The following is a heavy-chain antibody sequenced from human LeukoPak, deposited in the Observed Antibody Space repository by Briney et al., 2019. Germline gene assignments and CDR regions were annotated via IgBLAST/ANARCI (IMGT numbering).Heavy chain of an antibody. CDR3: ARDRRYYDSSGYYFHWYFDL. V-gene: IGHV3-53*01. D-gene: IGHD3-22*01. CDR2: IYSGVST. CDR1: GFTFRSYE. J-gene: IGHJ2*01. Sequence: GGSLRLSCAASGFTFRSYEMNWVRQAPGKGLEWVSVIYSGVSTYYADSVKGRFTISRDNSKNTLYLQMNSLRAEDTALYYCARDRRYYDSSGYYFHWYFDLWGRGTLVTVSS.